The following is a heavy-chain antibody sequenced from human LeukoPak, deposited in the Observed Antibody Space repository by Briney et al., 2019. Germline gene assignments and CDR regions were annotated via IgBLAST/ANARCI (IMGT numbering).Heavy chain of an antibody. V-gene: IGHV4-59*01. Sequence: SETLSLTCTVSGGSISSYYWSWIRQPPGKGLEWIGYIYYSGSTNYNPSLKSRVTISVDTSENQFSLKLSSVTAADTAVYYCARKFGALVDYWGQGTLVTVSS. CDR1: GGSISSYY. CDR3: ARKFGALVDY. J-gene: IGHJ4*02. D-gene: IGHD3-10*01. CDR2: IYYSGST.